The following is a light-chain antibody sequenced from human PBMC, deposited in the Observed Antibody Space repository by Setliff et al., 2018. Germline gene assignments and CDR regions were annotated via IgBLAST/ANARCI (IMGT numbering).Light chain of an antibody. CDR2: EVN. Sequence: QSALTQPPSASGSPGQSVTISCTGTSSDIGGYNYVSWYQQHPGKAPKLMIYEVNKRPSGVPDRFSGSKSGNTASLTVSGLQAEDEADYYCSSYAGSRNFYAFGTGTKVTVL. V-gene: IGLV2-8*01. CDR3: SSYAGSRNFYA. J-gene: IGLJ1*01. CDR1: SSDIGGYNY.